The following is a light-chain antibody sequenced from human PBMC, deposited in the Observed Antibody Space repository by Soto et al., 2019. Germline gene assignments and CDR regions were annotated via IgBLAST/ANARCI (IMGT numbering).Light chain of an antibody. J-gene: IGKJ5*01. CDR1: QIVLSNNNNY. CDR3: QQYNSDPIT. Sequence: DIVITQSPDSLPVSLVEMSTVNCKSSQIVLSNNNNYLAWFQQKPGQPPRLFIYWASTRGSGVPDRFSGSGSGTDFTLTISNVEAEDVAIYYCQQYNSDPITFGQGTRLEIK. V-gene: IGKV4-1*01. CDR2: WAS.